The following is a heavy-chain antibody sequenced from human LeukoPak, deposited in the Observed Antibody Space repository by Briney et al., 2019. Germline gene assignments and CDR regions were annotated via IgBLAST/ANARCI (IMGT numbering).Heavy chain of an antibody. Sequence: SETLSLTCAVSGYSISSGYYWGWIRQPPGKGLEWIGSIYHSGSTYYNPSLKSRVTISVDTSKNQFSLKLSSVTAADTAVYYCARQLMNYYDSSGYFVDYWGQGTLVTVSS. CDR2: IYHSGST. D-gene: IGHD3-22*01. CDR1: GYSISSGYY. J-gene: IGHJ4*02. V-gene: IGHV4-38-2*01. CDR3: ARQLMNYYDSSGYFVDY.